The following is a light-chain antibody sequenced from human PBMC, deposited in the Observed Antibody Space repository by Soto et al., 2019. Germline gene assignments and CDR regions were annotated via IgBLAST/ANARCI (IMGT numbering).Light chain of an antibody. CDR1: QSISSY. Sequence: DIQMTQSPSSLSASVGDRVTITCRASQSISSYLNWYQQKPGKAPKLLIFAASSLQSGVPSRFSGSGSGTDLTLTISSLQPEDFAIYSCQRSYSTPPAFGPGTTVDIK. V-gene: IGKV1-39*01. J-gene: IGKJ3*01. CDR3: QRSYSTPPA. CDR2: AAS.